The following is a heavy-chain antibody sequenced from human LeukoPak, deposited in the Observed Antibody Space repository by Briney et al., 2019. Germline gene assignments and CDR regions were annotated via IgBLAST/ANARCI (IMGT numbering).Heavy chain of an antibody. Sequence: SETLSLTCTVSGGSISSYYWSWIRQPAGKGLEWIGRIYSSGGTNYNPSLKSRVTMSVGTSKNQFSLKLSSVTAADTAVYYCARDKDYVQDYWGQGTLVTVSS. J-gene: IGHJ4*02. D-gene: IGHD3-16*01. CDR1: GGSISSYY. CDR2: IYSSGGT. V-gene: IGHV4-4*07. CDR3: ARDKDYVQDY.